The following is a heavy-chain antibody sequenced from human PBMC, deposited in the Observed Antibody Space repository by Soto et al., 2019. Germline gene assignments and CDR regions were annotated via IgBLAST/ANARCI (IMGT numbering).Heavy chain of an antibody. CDR2: ISSSSSYI. J-gene: IGHJ6*02. CDR1: GFTFSSYS. CDR3: ARDRFGELLSGMDV. Sequence: EVQLVESGGGLVKPGGSLRLSCAASGFTFSSYSMNWVRQAPGKGLEWVSSISSSSSYIYYADSVKGRFTISRDNAKNSLYLQMNSLRAGDTAVYYCARDRFGELLSGMDVWGQGTTVTVSS. D-gene: IGHD3-10*01. V-gene: IGHV3-21*01.